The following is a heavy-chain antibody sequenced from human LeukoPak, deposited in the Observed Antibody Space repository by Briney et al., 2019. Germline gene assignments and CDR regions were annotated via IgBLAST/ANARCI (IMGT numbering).Heavy chain of an antibody. V-gene: IGHV1-2*02. J-gene: IGHJ4*02. CDR1: GYTFTSYY. CDR2: INPNSGGT. D-gene: IGHD3-22*01. CDR3: ARELGSGYYRYFNY. Sequence: ASVKVSCKASGYTFTSYYMHWVRQAPGQGLEWMGWINPNSGGTNFAQKFQGRVSMTRDTSISTAYMELSRLRSDDTAVYYCARELGSGYYRYFNYWGQGTLVTVSS.